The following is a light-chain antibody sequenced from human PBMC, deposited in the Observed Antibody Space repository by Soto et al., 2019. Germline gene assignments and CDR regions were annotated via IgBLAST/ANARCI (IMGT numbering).Light chain of an antibody. J-gene: IGLJ1*01. Sequence: QSVLTQPPSTSSTPGQTVTLSFSGSTSNIGTFYVYWYQHLPGTAPKLLIYIGDQRASGVSDRFSASKSGTSASLAISGLRSDDEADYYCAAWDDNLNAYVFGSGTKVTVL. CDR3: AAWDDNLNAYV. CDR2: IGD. CDR1: TSNIGTFY. V-gene: IGLV1-47*02.